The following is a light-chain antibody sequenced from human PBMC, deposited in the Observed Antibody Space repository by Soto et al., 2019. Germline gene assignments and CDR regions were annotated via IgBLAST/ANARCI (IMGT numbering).Light chain of an antibody. Sequence: QSVLTQPPSVSGTPGQRVTISCSGSSPNIGSHPVNWFQQLPGMAPKLLIYTTNQRPSGVPDRFSGSKSGSSASLAISGLQSEDEADYYCAAWDDSLKNHVFGTGTKVTVL. CDR3: AAWDDSLKNHV. V-gene: IGLV1-44*01. CDR2: TTN. J-gene: IGLJ1*01. CDR1: SPNIGSHP.